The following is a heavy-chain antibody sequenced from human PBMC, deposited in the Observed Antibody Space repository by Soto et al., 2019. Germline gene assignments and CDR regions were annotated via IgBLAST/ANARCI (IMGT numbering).Heavy chain of an antibody. D-gene: IGHD6-13*01. Sequence: NPSETRARSCTVPGGSMRNYFWTWMRQPPGKGLEWIGYIHYSGTTSFFPSYNPSLRSRVTISEDTSKNQFSLKLLSVTTADTAVYFCAAGEASSRNLAPYYLDFWGQGTLVTVSS. CDR1: GGSMRNYF. V-gene: IGHV4-59*01. J-gene: IGHJ4*02. CDR2: IHYSGTT. CDR3: AAGEASSRNLAPYYLDF.